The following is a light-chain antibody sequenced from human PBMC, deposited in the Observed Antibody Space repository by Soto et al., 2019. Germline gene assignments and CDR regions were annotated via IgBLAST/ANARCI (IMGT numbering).Light chain of an antibody. Sequence: DIQMTQSPSSLSASVGDRVSITCRASQNIRNYLNWYQQRPGKSPKLLIYAASSLQNGVPSRIRGTGSGTDFTLTISDLQPEDFATYDCQQSFSTPSTWTFGQGTKVEIK. CDR3: QQSFSTPSTWT. V-gene: IGKV1-39*01. J-gene: IGKJ1*01. CDR1: QNIRNY. CDR2: AAS.